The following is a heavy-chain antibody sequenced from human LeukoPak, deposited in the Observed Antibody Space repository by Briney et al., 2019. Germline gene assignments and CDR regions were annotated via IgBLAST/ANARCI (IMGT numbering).Heavy chain of an antibody. D-gene: IGHD4-11*01. Sequence: SETLSLTCTVSGGSISSYYWSWSRQPPGKGLEWIGYIYYSGSTNYNPSLKSRVTISVDTSKNQFPLKLSSVTAADTAVYYCARDLIYSNYGGYYYGMDVWGQGTTVTVSS. J-gene: IGHJ6*02. CDR3: ARDLIYSNYGGYYYGMDV. CDR1: GGSISSYY. CDR2: IYYSGST. V-gene: IGHV4-59*01.